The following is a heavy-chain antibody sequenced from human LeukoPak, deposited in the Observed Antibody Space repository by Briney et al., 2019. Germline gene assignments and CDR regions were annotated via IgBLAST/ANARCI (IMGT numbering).Heavy chain of an antibody. V-gene: IGHV5-51*01. D-gene: IGHD6-19*01. J-gene: IGHJ4*02. CDR3: ARHRYSYSSGWYHFDY. Sequence: GESLKISCKGSGYSFTSYWIAWVRQMPGKGLEWMGIIYPGGSDTRYSPSFQGQVTISADKSISTAYLQWSSLKASDTAMYYCARHRYSYSSGWYHFDYWGQGTLVTVSS. CDR1: GYSFTSYW. CDR2: IYPGGSDT.